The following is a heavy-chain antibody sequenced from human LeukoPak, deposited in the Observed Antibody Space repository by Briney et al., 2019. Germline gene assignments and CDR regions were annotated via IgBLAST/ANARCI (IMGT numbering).Heavy chain of an antibody. D-gene: IGHD3-22*01. V-gene: IGHV3-7*01. J-gene: IGHJ4*02. CDR3: ARADYYDSSGHFDY. Sequence: PGGSLRLSCAGSGFTFSNSWMGWVRQAPGKGLEWVANVQHIGGETYYVDSVKGRFTISRDSSKNTLYLQMNSLRAEDTAVYYCARADYYDSSGHFDYWGQGTLVTVSS. CDR2: VQHIGGET. CDR1: GFTFSNSW.